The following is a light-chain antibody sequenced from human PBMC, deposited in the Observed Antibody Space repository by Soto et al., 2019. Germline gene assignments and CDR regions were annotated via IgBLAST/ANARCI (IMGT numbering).Light chain of an antibody. J-gene: IGKJ3*01. V-gene: IGKV3-20*01. CDR2: NTS. CDR1: QSINSNS. CDR3: QHYGGSFS. Sequence: EIVLTQSPGTLSLSPGEGATVSCRVSQSINSNSLVWYQRKFGQAHRLLIYNTSSRATGIPDRFSGSGSGTDFTLIISRLEPEDFAVYYCQHYGGSFSFGPGTKVDFK.